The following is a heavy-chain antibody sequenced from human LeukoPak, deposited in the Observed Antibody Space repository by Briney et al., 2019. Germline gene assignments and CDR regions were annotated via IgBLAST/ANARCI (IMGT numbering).Heavy chain of an antibody. CDR2: ISAYNGNT. CDR3: ARAYDFWSGYYSYFDY. J-gene: IGHJ4*02. V-gene: IGHV1-18*01. D-gene: IGHD3/OR15-3a*01. CDR1: GYTFTSYG. Sequence: ASVKVSCKASGYTFTSYGISWVRQAPGQGLEWMGWISAYNGNTNYAQKLQGRVTMTTDTSTSTAYMELRSLRSDDTAVYYCARAYDFWSGYYSYFDYWGQGTLVTVSS.